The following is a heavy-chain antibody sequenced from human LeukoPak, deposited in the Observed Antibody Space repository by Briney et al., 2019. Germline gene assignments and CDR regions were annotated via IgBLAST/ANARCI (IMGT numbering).Heavy chain of an antibody. D-gene: IGHD1-26*01. V-gene: IGHV3-7*01. Sequence: GGSLRLSCAASGFTFSTYWMAWVRQAPGKGLEWVANIKGDESARHQADSVKGRFTISRDNAQNSVYLQMRSLRGEDTAVYYCARDVVGSLDYWGRGTLVTVSS. CDR3: ARDVVGSLDY. CDR1: GFTFSTYW. CDR2: IKGDESAR. J-gene: IGHJ4*02.